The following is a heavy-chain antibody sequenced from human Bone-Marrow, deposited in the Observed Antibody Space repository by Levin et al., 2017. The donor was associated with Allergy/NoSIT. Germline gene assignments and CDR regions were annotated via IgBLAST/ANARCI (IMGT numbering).Heavy chain of an antibody. CDR3: AREWGGSYYYYGMDV. V-gene: IGHV1-46*01. D-gene: IGHD3-10*01. CDR2: INPSGGST. CDR1: GYTFTTYH. J-gene: IGHJ6*01. Sequence: GESLKISCKASGYTFTTYHMHWVRQAPGQGLEWMGIINPSGGSTIYAQKFQGRVSMTRETSTSTVYMELSSLRSEDTAVYYCAREWGGSYYYYGMDVWGQGTAVTVSS.